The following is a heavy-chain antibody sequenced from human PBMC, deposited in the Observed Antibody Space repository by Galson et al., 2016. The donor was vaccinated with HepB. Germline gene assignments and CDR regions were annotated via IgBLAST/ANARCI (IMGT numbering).Heavy chain of an antibody. CDR2: MYSSSST. V-gene: IGHV3-53*01. J-gene: IGHJ5*02. D-gene: IGHD1-26*01. Sequence: SLRLSCAASGFTVSNNYMSWVRQAPGKGLEWVSVMYSSSSTYYADSVKGRFTISRDNSKNTLYLQMNSLRAEDTAVYYCARGVVPSGSFYPDCFDPWGQGTLVTVSS. CDR3: ARGVVPSGSFYPDCFDP. CDR1: GFTVSNNY.